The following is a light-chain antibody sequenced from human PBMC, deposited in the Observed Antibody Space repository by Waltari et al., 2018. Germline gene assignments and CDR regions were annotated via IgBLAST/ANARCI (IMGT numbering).Light chain of an antibody. Sequence: DIQMTQSPSSLSASVGDRLTITCRASESIGKYLNWYQQRPGKAPQLLIYAASNLQSGAPSRFSGSGPGTAFTLTISSLRPEDSATYYCQQSYTAPFTFGPGTIVEVK. CDR3: QQSYTAPFT. J-gene: IGKJ3*01. CDR2: AAS. CDR1: ESIGKY. V-gene: IGKV1-39*01.